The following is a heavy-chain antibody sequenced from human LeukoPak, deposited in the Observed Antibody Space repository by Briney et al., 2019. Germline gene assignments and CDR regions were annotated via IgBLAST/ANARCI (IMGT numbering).Heavy chain of an antibody. CDR1: GFTFSSYS. Sequence: GGSLRLSCAASGFTFSSYSMNWVRQAPGKGLEWVSSISSSSSYIYYADSMKGRFTISRDNAKNSLYLQTNSLRAEDTAVYYCARDLGYYDSSGSTFDYWGQGTLVTVSS. V-gene: IGHV3-21*01. CDR3: ARDLGYYDSSGSTFDY. CDR2: ISSSSSYI. D-gene: IGHD3-22*01. J-gene: IGHJ4*02.